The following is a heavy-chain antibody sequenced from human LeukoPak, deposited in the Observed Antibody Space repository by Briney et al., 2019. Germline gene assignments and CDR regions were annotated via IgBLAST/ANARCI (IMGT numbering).Heavy chain of an antibody. J-gene: IGHJ4*02. Sequence: GRSLRPSCAASGFTFISYATRCVRQAPSKGLGWVAVISYDGSNTYYADSVKGRFTISRDNSKNTLYLQMNSLRAEDTAVYYCARWRGDDYGDYDCFDYWGQGTLVTVSS. CDR2: ISYDGSNT. D-gene: IGHD4-17*01. CDR1: GFTFISYA. CDR3: ARWRGDDYGDYDCFDY. V-gene: IGHV3-30*04.